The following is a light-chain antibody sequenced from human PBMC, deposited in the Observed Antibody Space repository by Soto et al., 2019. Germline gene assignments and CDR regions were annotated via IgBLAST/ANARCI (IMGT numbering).Light chain of an antibody. CDR2: KAS. J-gene: IGKJ3*01. V-gene: IGKV1-5*03. Sequence: DIQMTQSPSTLSASIGDRVTITCRASQTISNWLAWYQQKPGRAPKLLIHKASNLETGVPSRFSGSGSGTEFTLTVSSLQPDDFATYYCQQANSFPFTFGPGTKVDIK. CDR3: QQANSFPFT. CDR1: QTISNW.